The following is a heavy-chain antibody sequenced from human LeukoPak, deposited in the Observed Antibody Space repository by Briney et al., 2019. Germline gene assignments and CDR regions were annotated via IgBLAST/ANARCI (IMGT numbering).Heavy chain of an antibody. J-gene: IGHJ4*02. CDR1: GFIFSVYS. D-gene: IGHD3-22*01. CDR2: ISGSGGST. Sequence: GGSLRLSCAASGFIFSVYSMNWVRQAPGKGLEWVSAISGSGGSTYYADSVKGRFTISRDNSKNTLYLQMNSLRAEDTAVYYCAKLVSYYYDSSGYLGYWGQGTLVTVSS. V-gene: IGHV3-23*01. CDR3: AKLVSYYYDSSGYLGY.